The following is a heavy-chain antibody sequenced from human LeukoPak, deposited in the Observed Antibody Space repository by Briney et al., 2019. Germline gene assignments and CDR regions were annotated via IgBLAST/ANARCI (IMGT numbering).Heavy chain of an antibody. Sequence: PGGSLRLSCAASGFTFSNYAMSWVRQAPGKGLEWVSDINWNGGSTGYADSVKGRFTISRDNAKKSLYLQMNSLRAEDTALYYCARTPSNGWYFDYWGQGTLVTVSS. V-gene: IGHV3-20*04. CDR1: GFTFSNYA. CDR3: ARTPSNGWYFDY. CDR2: INWNGGST. J-gene: IGHJ4*02. D-gene: IGHD6-19*01.